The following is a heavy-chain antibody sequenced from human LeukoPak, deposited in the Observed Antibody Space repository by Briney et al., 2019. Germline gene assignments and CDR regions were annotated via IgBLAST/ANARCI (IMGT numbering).Heavy chain of an antibody. J-gene: IGHJ3*02. CDR1: GGSISSSY. Sequence: NSSETLSLTCTVSGGSISSSYWGWIRQPPGKGLEWIGYIYYSGSTNYNPSLKSRVTISVDTSKNQFSLKLRSVTAADTAVYYCARHVTISGPYDASDIWGQGTMVTVSP. CDR2: IYYSGST. D-gene: IGHD5-24*01. V-gene: IGHV4-59*08. CDR3: ARHVTISGPYDASDI.